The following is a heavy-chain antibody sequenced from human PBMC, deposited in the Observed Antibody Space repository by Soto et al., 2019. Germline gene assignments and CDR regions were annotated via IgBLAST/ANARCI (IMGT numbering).Heavy chain of an antibody. CDR2: INHSGST. D-gene: IGHD3-3*01. V-gene: IGHV4-34*01. CDR1: GGSFSGYY. J-gene: IGHJ5*02. CDR3: ARGSGPNSKYNWFDP. Sequence: SETLSLTCAVYGGSFSGYYWSWIRQPPGKGLEWIGEINHSGSTNYNPSLKSRVTISVDTSKNQLSLKLSSVTAADTAVYYCARGSGPNSKYNWFDPWGQGTLVTVSS.